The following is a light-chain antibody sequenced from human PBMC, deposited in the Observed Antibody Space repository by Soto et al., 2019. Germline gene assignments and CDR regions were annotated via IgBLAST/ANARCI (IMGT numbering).Light chain of an antibody. V-gene: IGKV3-20*01. CDR1: QSIRSPF. J-gene: IGKJ1*01. Sequence: EIVLTQSPATLSLSPGERATLSCRASQSIRSPFLAWYQQKPGQAPRLFIHGASSRATGIPDRFSGSGSGTDFTLTISRLEPEDFAVYYCGSDEWTFGQGTKVE. CDR3: GSDEWT. CDR2: GAS.